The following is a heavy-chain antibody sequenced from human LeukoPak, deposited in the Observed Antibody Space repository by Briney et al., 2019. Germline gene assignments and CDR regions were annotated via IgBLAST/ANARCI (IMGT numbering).Heavy chain of an antibody. CDR2: INSSGSDI. CDR3: ARSKRKTDSRLVASAGDF. J-gene: IGHJ4*02. Sequence: GGSLRLSCVVSGFTFSSYEMNWVRQAPGKGLEWISYINSSGSDIYYADSVKGRFTLSRDNANNSLYLQMNSLRAEDMAVYYCARSKRKTDSRLVASAGDFWGQGTLVTVSS. CDR1: GFTFSSYE. V-gene: IGHV3-48*03. D-gene: IGHD6-13*01.